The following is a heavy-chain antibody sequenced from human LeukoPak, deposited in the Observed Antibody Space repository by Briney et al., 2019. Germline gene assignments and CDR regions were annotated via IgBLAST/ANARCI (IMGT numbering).Heavy chain of an antibody. V-gene: IGHV3-21*06. Sequence: GGSLRLSCAASVFTFSTYNMNWVRQAPGKGLEWVSSITSSSRYTFYADSVKGRFTISRDNAKNSLYLQMNSLRAEDTAIYYCAKSDTAMVHTLYYYYMDVWGKGTTVTVSS. CDR2: ITSSSRYT. J-gene: IGHJ6*03. D-gene: IGHD5-18*01. CDR3: AKSDTAMVHTLYYYYMDV. CDR1: VFTFSTYN.